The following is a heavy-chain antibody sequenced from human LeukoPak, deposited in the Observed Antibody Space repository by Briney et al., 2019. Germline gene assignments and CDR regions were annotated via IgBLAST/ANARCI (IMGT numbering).Heavy chain of an antibody. CDR3: ARGAYGDYLSSIAFDI. CDR2: TYYSGST. Sequence: SETLSLTCTVSGGSISSYYWSWIRQPPGKGLEWIGYTYYSGSTNYNPSLKSRVTISVDTSKNQFSLKLSSVTAADTAVYYCARGAYGDYLSSIAFDIWGQGTMVTVSS. D-gene: IGHD4-17*01. CDR1: GGSISSYY. V-gene: IGHV4-59*01. J-gene: IGHJ3*02.